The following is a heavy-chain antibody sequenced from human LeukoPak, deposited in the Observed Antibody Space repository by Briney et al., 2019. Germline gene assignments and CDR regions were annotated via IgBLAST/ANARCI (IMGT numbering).Heavy chain of an antibody. D-gene: IGHD6-25*01. Sequence: GGSLRLSCAASRFTFRSYWMSWVRQAPGKGLEWVANIKEDGSEKYYVDSVKGRFTISRDNAKNSLYLQMNSLRVEDTAVYYCARDSASFRGFDYWGQGTLVTVSS. CDR1: RFTFRSYW. V-gene: IGHV3-7*03. J-gene: IGHJ4*02. CDR3: ARDSASFRGFDY. CDR2: IKEDGSEK.